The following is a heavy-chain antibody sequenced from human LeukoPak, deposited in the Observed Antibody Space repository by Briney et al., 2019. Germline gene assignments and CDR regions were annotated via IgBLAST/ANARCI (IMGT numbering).Heavy chain of an antibody. D-gene: IGHD6-19*01. Sequence: SETLSLTCTVSGGSISSGGYYWSWIRQHPGKGLEWIGYIYYSGSTYYNPSLKSRVTISVDTSKNQFSLKLSSVTAADTAVYYCARAGYSSGWYVGSFDYWGQGTLITVSS. CDR3: ARAGYSSGWYVGSFDY. CDR2: IYYSGST. V-gene: IGHV4-31*03. J-gene: IGHJ4*02. CDR1: GGSISSGGYY.